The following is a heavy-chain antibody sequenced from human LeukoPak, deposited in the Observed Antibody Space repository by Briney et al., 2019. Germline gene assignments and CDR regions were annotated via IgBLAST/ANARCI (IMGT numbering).Heavy chain of an antibody. Sequence: GESLKISCKGSGYSFTSYWIGWVRQMPGKGLEWMGIIYPGDSDTRYSPSFQGQVTISADKSISTAYLQWSSLKASDTAMYYCARLSTMIVVVTREDYFDYWRQGTLVIVSS. CDR3: ARLSTMIVVVTREDYFDY. J-gene: IGHJ4*02. D-gene: IGHD3-22*01. CDR1: GYSFTSYW. V-gene: IGHV5-51*01. CDR2: IYPGDSDT.